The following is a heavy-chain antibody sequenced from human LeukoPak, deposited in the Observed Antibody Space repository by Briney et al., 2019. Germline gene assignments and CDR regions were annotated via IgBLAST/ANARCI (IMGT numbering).Heavy chain of an antibody. D-gene: IGHD3-22*01. CDR1: GGSISSHY. Sequence: PSETLSLTCTVSGGSISSHYWSWIRQPPGKGLEWIGYIYYSGSTNYNPSLKGRVTISVDTSKNQFSLKLSSVTAADTAVYYCARDVSGSSGYPYWGQGTLVTVSS. J-gene: IGHJ4*02. CDR2: IYYSGST. V-gene: IGHV4-59*11. CDR3: ARDVSGSSGYPY.